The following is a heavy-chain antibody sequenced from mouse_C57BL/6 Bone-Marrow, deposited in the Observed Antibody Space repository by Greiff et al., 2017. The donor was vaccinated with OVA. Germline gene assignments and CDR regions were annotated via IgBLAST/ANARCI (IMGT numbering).Heavy chain of an antibody. CDR2: ISNGGGST. D-gene: IGHD1-1*01. J-gene: IGHJ2*01. Sequence: EVNVVESGGGLVQPGGSLKLSCAASGFTFSDYYMYWVRQTPEKRLEWVAYISNGGGSTYYPDTVKGRFTISRANAKNTLYLQMSRLKSEDTAMYYCARRLYYYGIFDYWGQGTTLTVSS. CDR3: ARRLYYYGIFDY. V-gene: IGHV5-12*01. CDR1: GFTFSDYY.